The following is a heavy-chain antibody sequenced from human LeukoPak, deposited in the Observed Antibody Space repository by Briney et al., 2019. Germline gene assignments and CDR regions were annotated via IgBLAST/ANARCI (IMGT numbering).Heavy chain of an antibody. J-gene: IGHJ4*02. V-gene: IGHV3-23*01. CDR3: ARDYLQSGELAFDY. Sequence: TGGSLRLSCAASGFTFSSYAMSWVRQAPGKGLEWVSVISGSGGSTYYADSVKGRFTISRDNSKNTLYLQMNSLRAEDTAVYYCARDYLQSGELAFDYWGQGTLVTVSS. CDR2: ISGSGGST. CDR1: GFTFSSYA. D-gene: IGHD1-26*01.